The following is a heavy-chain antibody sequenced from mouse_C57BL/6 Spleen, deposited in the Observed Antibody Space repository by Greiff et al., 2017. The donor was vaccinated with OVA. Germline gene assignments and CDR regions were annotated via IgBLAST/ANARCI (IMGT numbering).Heavy chain of an antibody. CDR2: IDPSDSET. CDR1: GYTFTSYW. Sequence: QVQLKQPGAELVRPGSSVKLSCKASGYTFTSYWMHWVKQRPIQGLEWIGNIDPSDSETHYNQKFKDKATLTVDKSSSTAYMQLSSLTSEDSAVEYCARLENWYFDDWGKGTTVTVSS. V-gene: IGHV1-52*01. CDR3: ARLENWYFDD. J-gene: IGHJ1*03.